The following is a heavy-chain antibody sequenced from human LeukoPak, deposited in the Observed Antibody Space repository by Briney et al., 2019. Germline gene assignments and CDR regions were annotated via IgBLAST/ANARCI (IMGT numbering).Heavy chain of an antibody. CDR3: ASAKDYYGSGSPPHLDY. D-gene: IGHD3-10*01. CDR1: GGTFSSYA. J-gene: IGHJ4*02. Sequence: GASVKVSCKASGGTFSSYAISWVRQAPGQGLEWMGRIIPILGIANYAQKFQGRVTITADKSTSTAYMELSSLRSEDTAVYYCASAKDYYGSGSPPHLDYWGQGTLVTVSS. CDR2: IIPILGIA. V-gene: IGHV1-69*04.